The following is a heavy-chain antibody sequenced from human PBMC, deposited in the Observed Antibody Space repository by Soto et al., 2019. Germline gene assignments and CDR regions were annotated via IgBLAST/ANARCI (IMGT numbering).Heavy chain of an antibody. D-gene: IGHD3-16*01. CDR2: ISPNGGGT. Sequence: QVQLVQSGAEVKNPGASVKVSCKTSGYTFTAYLIHWVRQAPGQGLEWMGWISPNGGGTKYAQQFQGWVTMPRDTFIATAYMELSRLTSDGTGVYYCVREDWHGGKFDYWGQGTLVTVSS. CDR1: GYTFTAYL. CDR3: VREDWHGGKFDY. V-gene: IGHV1-2*04. J-gene: IGHJ4*02.